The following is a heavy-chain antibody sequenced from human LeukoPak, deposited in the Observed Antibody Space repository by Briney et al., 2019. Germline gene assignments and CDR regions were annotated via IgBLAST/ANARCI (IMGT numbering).Heavy chain of an antibody. CDR1: GYSIRSGYY. Sequence: SETLSLTCTVSGYSIRSGYYWGWIRQPPGKGLEWIGSMYHSGSTYYNPSLRSRVTISVDTSKNQISLNLRSVTAADTAVYYCARVPGPNWFDPWGQGTLVTVSS. J-gene: IGHJ5*02. CDR3: ARVPGPNWFDP. CDR2: MYHSGST. V-gene: IGHV4-38-2*02.